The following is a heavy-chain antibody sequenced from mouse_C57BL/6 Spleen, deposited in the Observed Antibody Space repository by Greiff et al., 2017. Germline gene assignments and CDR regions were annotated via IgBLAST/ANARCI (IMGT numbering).Heavy chain of an antibody. CDR3: ARFRGTYFDY. J-gene: IGHJ2*01. D-gene: IGHD1-1*01. CDR2: IYPGDGDT. CDR1: GYAFSSSW. V-gene: IGHV1-82*01. Sequence: VQLQQSGPELVKPGASVKISCKASGYAFSSSWMNWVKQRPGKGLEWIGRIYPGDGDTNYNGKFKGKATLTADKSSSTVYMQLSSLTSEDSAVYFCARFRGTYFDYWGQGTTLTVSS.